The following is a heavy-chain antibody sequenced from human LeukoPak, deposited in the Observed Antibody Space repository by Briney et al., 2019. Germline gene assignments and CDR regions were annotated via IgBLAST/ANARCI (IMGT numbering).Heavy chain of an antibody. CDR2: INPNSGGT. V-gene: IGHV1-2*02. CDR1: GYTFTGHY. J-gene: IGHJ4*02. Sequence: ASVKVSCKASGYTFTGHYIHWVRQAPGQGLEWMGWINPNSGGTRYAQKFQGRVTMTRDTSISTAYMDLSRLRSDDTALYSCARDYDFYSGLYFFDYWGQGTLVTVSS. D-gene: IGHD1-26*01. CDR3: ARDYDFYSGLYFFDY.